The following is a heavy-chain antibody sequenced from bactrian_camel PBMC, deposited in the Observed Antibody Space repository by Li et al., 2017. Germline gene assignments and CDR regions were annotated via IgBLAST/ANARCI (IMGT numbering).Heavy chain of an antibody. V-gene: IGHV3S66*01. CDR2: IWTGAGVP. D-gene: IGHD7*01. CDR3: AADKWYHGGCQGVLTTDLNF. CDR1: GYAIGTYS. J-gene: IGHJ6*01. Sequence: VQLVESGGGSVQSGGSLRLSCAASGYAIGTYSLGWFRQVAGKEREGVARIWTGAGVPYYTDGVKGRFIISHEKAKNTVYLQMNNLKPVDTAMYYCAADKWYHGGCQGVLTTDLNFCGQGTQVTVS.